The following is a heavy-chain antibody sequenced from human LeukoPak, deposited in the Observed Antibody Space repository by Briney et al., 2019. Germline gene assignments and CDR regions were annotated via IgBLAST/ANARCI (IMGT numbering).Heavy chain of an antibody. Sequence: GGSLRLSCAASGFTFSSYSMNWVRQAPGKGLEWVSSISSSSSYIYYADSVKGRFTVSRDNAKNSLYLQMNSLRAEDTAVYYCAKGRTIFGVVTHLFDYWGQGTLVTVSS. V-gene: IGHV3-21*04. CDR2: ISSSSSYI. D-gene: IGHD3-3*01. CDR3: AKGRTIFGVVTHLFDY. CDR1: GFTFSSYS. J-gene: IGHJ4*02.